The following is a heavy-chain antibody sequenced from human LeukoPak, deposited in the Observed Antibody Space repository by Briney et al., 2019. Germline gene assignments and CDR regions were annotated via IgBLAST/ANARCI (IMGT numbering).Heavy chain of an antibody. CDR3: ARDLYCSSTSCSDSGDY. Sequence: GGSLRLSCAASGFTFSSYSMNWVRQAPGKGLEWVSSISSSSSYIYYADSVKGRFTISRDNAKNSLYLQMNSLRAEDTAVYYCARDLYCSSTSCSDSGDYWGQGTLVTVSS. D-gene: IGHD2-2*01. J-gene: IGHJ4*02. CDR2: ISSSSSYI. V-gene: IGHV3-21*01. CDR1: GFTFSSYS.